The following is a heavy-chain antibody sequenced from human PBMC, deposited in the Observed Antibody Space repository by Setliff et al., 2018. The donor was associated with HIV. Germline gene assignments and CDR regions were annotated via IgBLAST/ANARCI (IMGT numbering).Heavy chain of an antibody. J-gene: IGHJ3*02. CDR1: GGSFSGYY. CDR3: ARALPLEWSHDGFDI. CDR2: INHGGGT. D-gene: IGHD3-3*01. V-gene: IGHV4-34*01. Sequence: PSETLSLTCAVYGGSFSGYYWSWIRQPPGKGLEWIGEINHGGGTNYNASLKSRVTISVDTSKNQFSLKLRSVTAADTAVYYCARALPLEWSHDGFDIWGQGTMVT.